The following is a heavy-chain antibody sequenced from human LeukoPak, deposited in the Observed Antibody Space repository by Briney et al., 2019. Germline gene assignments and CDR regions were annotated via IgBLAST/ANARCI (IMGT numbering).Heavy chain of an antibody. V-gene: IGHV3-43*01. Sequence: PGGSLRLSCAASGVTYVDYSMHWVRQRPGKGLEWVAIISWDGGSTYYADSVKGRFTISRDNNKKSLFLQMNSLRSEDTAFYYCAKAYPYYYHYMDVWGKGTTVTVSS. CDR1: GVTYVDYS. CDR2: ISWDGGST. J-gene: IGHJ6*03. CDR3: AKAYPYYYHYMDV.